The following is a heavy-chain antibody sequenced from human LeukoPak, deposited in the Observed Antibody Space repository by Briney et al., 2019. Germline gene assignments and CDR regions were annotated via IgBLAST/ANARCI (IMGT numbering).Heavy chain of an antibody. CDR1: GYTFNTYG. V-gene: IGHV1-18*01. CDR2: ISPYNGNT. CDR3: ARHVDAFDI. Sequence: ASVKVSCKPSGYTFNTYGITWVRQAPGQGLEWMGWISPYNGNTNYAQKFQGRVTMTTDTSTSTAYMELRSLRSDDTAVYYCARHVDAFDIWGQGTMVTVSS. J-gene: IGHJ3*02.